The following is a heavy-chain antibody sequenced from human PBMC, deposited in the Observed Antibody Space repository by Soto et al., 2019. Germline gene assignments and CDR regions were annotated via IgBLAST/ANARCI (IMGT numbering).Heavy chain of an antibody. CDR3: ARESEDLTSNFDY. Sequence: GGSLRLSCAASGFTFTRYSMNWVRQAPGKGLEWVSSISSTTNYIYYGDSMKGRFTISRDNGKNSLYLEMHSLRAEDTAVYYCARESEDLTSNFDYWGQGTLVTVSS. J-gene: IGHJ4*02. CDR2: ISSTTNYI. CDR1: GFTFTRYS. V-gene: IGHV3-21*06.